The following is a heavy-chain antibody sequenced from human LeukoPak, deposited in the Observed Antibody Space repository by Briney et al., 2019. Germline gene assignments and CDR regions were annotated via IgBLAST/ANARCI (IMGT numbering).Heavy chain of an antibody. CDR2: ISGYNNNA. J-gene: IGHJ4*02. CDR3: TREMFCRGDRCYRNPSGY. Sequence: ASVKVSCKASGYNFTTYGITWVRQAPGQGLEWMGWISGYNNNAKYAQNLQGRVTMTTDTSTSTAYMELRSLRSDDTAVYYCTREMFCRGDRCYRNPSGYWGQGTLVTVSP. CDR1: GYNFTTYG. D-gene: IGHD2-15*01. V-gene: IGHV1-18*01.